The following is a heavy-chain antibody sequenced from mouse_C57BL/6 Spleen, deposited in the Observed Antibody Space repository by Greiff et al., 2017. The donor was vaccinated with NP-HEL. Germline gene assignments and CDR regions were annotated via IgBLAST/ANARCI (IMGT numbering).Heavy chain of an antibody. V-gene: IGHV1-26*01. Sequence: EVQLQQSGPELVKPGASVKISCKASGYTFTDYYMNWVKQSHGKSLEWIGDINPNNGGTSYNEKFKGKATLTVDKSSSTAYMELRSLKSEDSAVYYCARSGDDGWFAYWGQGTLVTVSA. D-gene: IGHD3-2*02. CDR2: INPNNGGT. CDR3: ARSGDDGWFAY. CDR1: GYTFTDYY. J-gene: IGHJ3*01.